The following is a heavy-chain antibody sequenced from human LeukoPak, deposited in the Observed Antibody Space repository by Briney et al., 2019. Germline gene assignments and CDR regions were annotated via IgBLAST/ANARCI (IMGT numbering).Heavy chain of an antibody. Sequence: KPSETLSLTCAVYGGSFSGYYWSWIRQPPGKGLEWIGEINHSGSTNYNPSLKSRVTISVDTSKNQFSLKLSSVTAADTAVYYCARGHYRTYYYDSSRALWFDPWGQGTLVTVSS. J-gene: IGHJ5*02. D-gene: IGHD3-22*01. CDR3: ARGHYRTYYYDSSRALWFDP. CDR1: GGSFSGYY. V-gene: IGHV4-34*01. CDR2: INHSGST.